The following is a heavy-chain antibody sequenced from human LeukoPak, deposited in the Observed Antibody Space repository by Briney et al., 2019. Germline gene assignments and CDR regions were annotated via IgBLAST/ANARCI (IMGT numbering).Heavy chain of an antibody. J-gene: IGHJ4*02. CDR2: ISGSGGST. CDR1: GFTFSSYA. CDR3: AKFRSRYYYESSGYYFDY. V-gene: IGHV3-23*01. D-gene: IGHD3-22*01. Sequence: GGSLRLSCAASGFTFSSYAMSWVRQAPGKGLEWVSAISGSGGSTYYADSVKGRFTISRDNSKNTLYLQMNSLRAEDTAVYYCAKFRSRYYYESSGYYFDYWGQGTLVTVSS.